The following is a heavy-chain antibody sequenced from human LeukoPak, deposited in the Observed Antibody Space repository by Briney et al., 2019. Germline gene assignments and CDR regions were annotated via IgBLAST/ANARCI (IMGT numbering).Heavy chain of an antibody. V-gene: IGHV3-48*01. CDR3: ARGAYYYED. D-gene: IGHD3-22*01. CDR1: GFTFSSHS. Sequence: GGSLRLSCAASGFTFSSHSMNWVRQAPGKGLEWVSYISSSSSTICYADSVKGRFTISRDNAKNSLYLQMNSLRAEDAAVYYCARGAYYYEDWGQGTLVTVSS. CDR2: ISSSSSTI. J-gene: IGHJ4*02.